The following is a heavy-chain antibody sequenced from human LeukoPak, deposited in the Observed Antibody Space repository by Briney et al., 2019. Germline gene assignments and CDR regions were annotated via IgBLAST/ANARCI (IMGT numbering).Heavy chain of an antibody. CDR3: ARASSGSYYLSDY. D-gene: IGHD1-26*01. Sequence: GGSLRLSCAASGFTFSSYDMNWVRQAPGKGLEWVCYISSSGSTIYYADSVKGRFTISRDNAKNSLYLQMNSLRAEDTAVYYCARASSGSYYLSDYWGQGTLVTVSS. CDR2: ISSSGSTI. CDR1: GFTFSSYD. J-gene: IGHJ4*02. V-gene: IGHV3-48*03.